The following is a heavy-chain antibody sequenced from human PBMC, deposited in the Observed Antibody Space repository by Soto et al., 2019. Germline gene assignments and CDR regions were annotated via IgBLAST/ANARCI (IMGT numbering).Heavy chain of an antibody. CDR1: GGSISSGGYS. V-gene: IGHV4-30-2*01. Sequence: SETLSLTCAVSGGSISSGGYSWSWIRQPPGKDLEWIGYIYHSGSTNYNPSLKSRVTISVDTSKNQFSLKLSSVTAADTAVYYCARRNCSSTSCYSRRFDPWGQGTLVTVSS. J-gene: IGHJ5*02. CDR3: ARRNCSSTSCYSRRFDP. D-gene: IGHD2-2*01. CDR2: IYHSGST.